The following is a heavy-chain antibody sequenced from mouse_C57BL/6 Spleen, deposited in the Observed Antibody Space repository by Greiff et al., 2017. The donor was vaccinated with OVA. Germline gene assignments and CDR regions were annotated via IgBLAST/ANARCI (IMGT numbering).Heavy chain of an antibody. Sequence: VQLKESGPGLVKPSQSLSLTCSVTGYSITSGYYWNWIRQFPGNKLEWMGYISYDGSNNYNPSLQHRISITRDPSKNQFFLKLNAVTTEDTATYYCARRSPIITTVVAEAMDYWGQGTSVTVSS. CDR1: GYSITSGYY. CDR2: ISYDGSN. CDR3: ARRSPIITTVVAEAMDY. D-gene: IGHD1-1*01. J-gene: IGHJ4*01. V-gene: IGHV3-6*01.